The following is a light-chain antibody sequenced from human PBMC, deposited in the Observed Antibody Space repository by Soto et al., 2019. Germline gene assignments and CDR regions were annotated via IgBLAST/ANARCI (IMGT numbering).Light chain of an antibody. CDR1: SYNIGAGYD. Sequence: QSVLTQPPSVSGAPGQRVTISCTGSSYNIGAGYDVHWYQQLPGTAPKLLIYGNSNRPSGVPDRFSGSKSGTSASLAITGLQAEDEADYYCPSYDSSLSAWVFGGGTKVTVL. CDR2: GNS. J-gene: IGLJ3*02. V-gene: IGLV1-40*01. CDR3: PSYDSSLSAWV.